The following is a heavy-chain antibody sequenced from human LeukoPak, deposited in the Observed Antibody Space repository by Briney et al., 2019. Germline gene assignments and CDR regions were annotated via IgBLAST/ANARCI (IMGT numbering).Heavy chain of an antibody. D-gene: IGHD3-16*01. CDR3: ARHGLGGNFDY. CDR1: GGSISSYY. CDR2: IYTSGST. V-gene: IGHV4-4*09. J-gene: IGHJ4*02. Sequence: SETLSLTCTVSGGSISSYYWSWIRQPPGKGLEWIGYIYTSGSTNYNPSLKSRVTISVDTSKNQFSLKLSSVTAADTAVYYCARHGLGGNFDYWGQGTLVTVSS.